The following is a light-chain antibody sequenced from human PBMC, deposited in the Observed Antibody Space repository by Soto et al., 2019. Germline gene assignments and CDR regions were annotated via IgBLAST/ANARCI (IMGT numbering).Light chain of an antibody. V-gene: IGKV1-39*01. Sequence: DIQMTQSPSSLSASIGDRVTLTCRASQRIGTNLNWYQQRPGKAPKLLMYAPSTSQNGVPSRFSGSGSGTDFTLTISSLQPEDFAIYYCQQSYSTPFTFGPGTEVDIK. J-gene: IGKJ3*01. CDR2: APS. CDR1: QRIGTN. CDR3: QQSYSTPFT.